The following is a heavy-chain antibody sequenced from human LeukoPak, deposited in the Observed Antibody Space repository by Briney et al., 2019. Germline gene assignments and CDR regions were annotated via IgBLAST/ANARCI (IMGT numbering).Heavy chain of an antibody. CDR1: GGSFSGYY. J-gene: IGHJ3*02. CDR2: INHSGRT. V-gene: IGHV4-34*01. CDR3: ARGPPDCSSTSCYAFDAFDI. Sequence: SETLSLTCAVYGGSFSGYYWSCIRQPPGKGLEWIGEINHSGRTNYNPSLKSRVTISVDTSKNQFSLKLSSVTAADTAVYYCARGPPDCSSTSCYAFDAFDIWGQGTMVTVSS. D-gene: IGHD2-2*01.